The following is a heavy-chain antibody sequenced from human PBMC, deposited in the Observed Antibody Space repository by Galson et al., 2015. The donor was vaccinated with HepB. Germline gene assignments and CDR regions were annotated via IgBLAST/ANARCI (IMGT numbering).Heavy chain of an antibody. CDR1: GYTLTDLS. CDR3: ATDLYDGIMDV. Sequence: SVKVSCKVSGYTLTDLSMNWVRQAPGKGLEWMGGFDPEDGETIYAQKFQGRVTMTEDTSTDTAYMELSSLRSEDTAVYYCATDLYDGIMDVWGQGTTVTVSS. D-gene: IGHD3-22*01. CDR2: FDPEDGET. V-gene: IGHV1-24*01. J-gene: IGHJ6*02.